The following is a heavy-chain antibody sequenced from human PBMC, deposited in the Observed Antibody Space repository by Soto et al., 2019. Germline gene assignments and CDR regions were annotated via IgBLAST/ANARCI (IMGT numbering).Heavy chain of an antibody. CDR3: ARTPTGYFDY. CDR2: ISHSGST. Sequence: SETLSLTWTVANGSISSYCWSCIRQPPRKGLEWIGYISHSGSTNYNPSLKSRVTLSLDTSKNQFSLKLSSVTADDTAVYCCARTPTGYFDYWGQGTLVTVSS. V-gene: IGHV4-59*01. J-gene: IGHJ4*02. CDR1: NGSISSYC.